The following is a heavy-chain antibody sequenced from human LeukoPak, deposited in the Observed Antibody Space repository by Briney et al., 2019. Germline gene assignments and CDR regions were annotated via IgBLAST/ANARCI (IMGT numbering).Heavy chain of an antibody. V-gene: IGHV3-64*04. CDR3: AKQLGYCSDGSCYFPY. D-gene: IGHD2-15*01. CDR2: ISGSGNGFSI. J-gene: IGHJ4*02. CDR1: GFVFTIYT. Sequence: GGSLRLSCSASGFVFTIYTMYWVRQAPGKGPEYVSTISGSGNGFSIYYADSVKGRFTISRDNSKSTLCLQMNSLRAEDTAVYYCAKQLGYCSDGSCYFPYWGQGTLVTVSS.